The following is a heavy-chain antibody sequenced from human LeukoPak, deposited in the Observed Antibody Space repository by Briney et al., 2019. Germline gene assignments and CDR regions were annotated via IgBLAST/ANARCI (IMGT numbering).Heavy chain of an antibody. CDR2: ISSSSYI. J-gene: IGHJ4*02. D-gene: IGHD2-8*01. V-gene: IGHV3-21*01. Sequence: GGSLRLSCAASGFTFSSCSMNWVRQAPGKGLEWVSSISSSSYIYYAHSVKGRFTISRDNAKNSLYLQMNSLRAEDTAVYYCARRTNDFDYWGQGTLVTVSS. CDR1: GFTFSSCS. CDR3: ARRTNDFDY.